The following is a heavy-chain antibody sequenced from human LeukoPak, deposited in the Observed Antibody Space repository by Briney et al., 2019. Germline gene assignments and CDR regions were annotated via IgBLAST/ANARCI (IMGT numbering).Heavy chain of an antibody. J-gene: IGHJ4*02. V-gene: IGHV3-21*01. CDR3: ARDLGAVHDDY. D-gene: IGHD1-26*01. CDR1: GFTFSSYS. CDR2: ISSSSSYI. Sequence: GGSLRLSCAASGFTFSSYSMNWVRQAPGKGLEWVSSISSSSSYIYYADSVKGRSTISRDNVKNSLYLQMNSLRAEDTAVYYCARDLGAVHDDYWGQGPLVTVSS.